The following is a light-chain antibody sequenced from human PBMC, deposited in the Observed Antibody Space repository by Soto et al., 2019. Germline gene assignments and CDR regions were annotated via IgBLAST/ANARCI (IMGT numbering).Light chain of an antibody. J-gene: IGLJ2*01. V-gene: IGLV2-14*03. CDR3: SSYTSSSTVV. CDR2: DVS. CDR1: RSDVGGYNY. Sequence: QSALTQPASVSGSPGQSITISCTGTRSDVGGYNYVSWYQHHPCKAPKLMIYDVSNRPSGVSNRFSGSKSGNTASLTISGLQAEDEADYYCSSYTSSSTVVFGGGTKLTVL.